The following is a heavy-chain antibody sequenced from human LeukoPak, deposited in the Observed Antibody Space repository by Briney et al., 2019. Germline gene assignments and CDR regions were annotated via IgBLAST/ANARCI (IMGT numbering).Heavy chain of an antibody. CDR3: ARHRSSWLIDY. CDR1: GYTFTSNY. J-gene: IGHJ4*02. V-gene: IGHV1-46*01. CDR2: IAPSSGTT. D-gene: IGHD6-6*01. Sequence: ASVKVSCKASGYTFTSNYMHWVRQAPGQGLEWMGVIAPSSGTTSYAQKFQGRVTMTRDTSTSTLYMELSSLTSEDTAVYYCARHRSSWLIDYWGQGTLVTVSS.